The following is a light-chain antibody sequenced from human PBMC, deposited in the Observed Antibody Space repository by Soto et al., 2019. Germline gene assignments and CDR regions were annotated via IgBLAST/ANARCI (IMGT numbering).Light chain of an antibody. Sequence: QSALTQPASVSGSPGQSITISCTGTGSDIGAYNYVSWYQQHPGKAPKLLIHGVTHRPSGVSPRSSASKSAYTASLTISGLQAEDEADYYCSSFTTSYFYVFGPGTKVTVL. CDR3: SSFTTSYFYV. CDR2: GVT. CDR1: GSDIGAYNY. J-gene: IGLJ1*01. V-gene: IGLV2-14*01.